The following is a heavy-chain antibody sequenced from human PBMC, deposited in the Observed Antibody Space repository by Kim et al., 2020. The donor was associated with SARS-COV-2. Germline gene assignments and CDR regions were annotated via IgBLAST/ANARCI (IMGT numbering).Heavy chain of an antibody. Sequence: TNYAAPVKGRFTISRDDSKNTLYLKMNSLKTEDTAVYYCTSYGDTTFDYWGQGTLVTVSS. CDR3: TSYGDTTFDY. J-gene: IGHJ4*02. V-gene: IGHV3-15*06. D-gene: IGHD4-17*01. CDR2: T.